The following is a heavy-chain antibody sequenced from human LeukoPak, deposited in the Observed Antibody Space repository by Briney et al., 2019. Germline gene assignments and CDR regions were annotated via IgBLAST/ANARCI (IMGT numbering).Heavy chain of an antibody. D-gene: IGHD2-15*01. V-gene: IGHV3-23*01. J-gene: IGHJ4*02. CDR1: GFXFSSYA. Sequence: GGSLRLSCGASGFXFSSYAISWVRQAPGKGLEWVSAISGSAGSTYYADSVKGRFTISRDNSENTLYLQMNSLRAEDTAVYYCAKVTDCSGGACYKYYFDYWGQGTLVTVSS. CDR3: AKVTDCSGGACYKYYFDY. CDR2: ISGSAGST.